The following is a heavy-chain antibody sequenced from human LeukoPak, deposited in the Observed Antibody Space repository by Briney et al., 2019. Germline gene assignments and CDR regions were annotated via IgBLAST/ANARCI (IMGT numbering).Heavy chain of an antibody. V-gene: IGHV3-23*01. CDR1: GFTFSSYA. CDR2: ISGSSGST. Sequence: GGSLRLSCAASGFTFSSYAMSWVRQAPGKGPEWVSGISGSSGSTYYADSVKGRFTISRDNSKNTLYLQMNSLRAEDTAVYYCAKDPKTTVTTGGLFDYWGQGTLATVSS. D-gene: IGHD4-17*01. J-gene: IGHJ4*02. CDR3: AKDPKTTVTTGGLFDY.